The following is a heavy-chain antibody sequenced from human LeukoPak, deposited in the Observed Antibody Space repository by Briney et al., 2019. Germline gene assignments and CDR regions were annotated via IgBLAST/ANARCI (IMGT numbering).Heavy chain of an antibody. CDR3: ARDRLPLPLTVTTSHGIDV. D-gene: IGHD4-17*01. CDR1: GYTFTSYA. Sequence: GASVKVSCKASGYTFTSYAMHWVRQAPGQRVEGMGWINAGNGNTKYSQKFQGRVTITRDTSASTAYMELSSLRSEDTAVYYCARDRLPLPLTVTTSHGIDVWGQGTTVTVSS. CDR2: INAGNGNT. V-gene: IGHV1-3*01. J-gene: IGHJ6*02.